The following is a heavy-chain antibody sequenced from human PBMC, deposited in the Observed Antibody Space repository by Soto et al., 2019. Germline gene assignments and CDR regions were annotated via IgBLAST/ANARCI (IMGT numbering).Heavy chain of an antibody. Sequence: QVQLQESGPGLVKPSETLSLTCIVSGVSISSGYCTWIRQSPGKGLEWIGYISHSGLRHYRDSLQSRLTMSVETSKNQFSLNLTSVTAADTAIYYCATSNTTCPGCYSWGQGTLVTVSS. D-gene: IGHD1-26*01. CDR2: ISHSGLR. J-gene: IGHJ5*02. CDR3: ATSNTTCPGCYS. CDR1: GVSISSGY. V-gene: IGHV4-59*01.